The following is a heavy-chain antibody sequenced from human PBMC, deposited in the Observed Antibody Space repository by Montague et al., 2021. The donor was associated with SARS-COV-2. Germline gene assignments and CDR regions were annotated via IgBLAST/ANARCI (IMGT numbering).Heavy chain of an antibody. J-gene: IGHJ3*02. CDR1: GSSISSSSYY. V-gene: IGHV4-39*01. Sequence: SETLSLTCTVSGSSISSSSYYWGWIRQPPGKGLEWIGCTYYSGSTYYNPSLQGRVTKSVDTSKNQFSLKLSSVTAADTAVYYCARHSGRDTIFGVVIIPDAFDIWGQGTMVTVSS. D-gene: IGHD3-3*01. CDR3: ARHSGRDTIFGVVIIPDAFDI. CDR2: TYYSGST.